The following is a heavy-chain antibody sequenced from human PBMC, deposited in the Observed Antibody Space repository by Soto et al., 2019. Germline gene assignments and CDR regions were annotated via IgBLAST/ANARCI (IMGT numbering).Heavy chain of an antibody. CDR2: ISSSGSSI. V-gene: IGHV3-11*04. CDR3: ARDYNLCMDV. J-gene: IGHJ6*02. CDR1: GFTFRNYY. D-gene: IGHD3-10*01. Sequence: GGSLRLSCAASGFTFRNYYMSWIRQAPEKGLEWVAYISSSGSSIFYADSVKGRFTISRDNAKNSLYLQMNSLRDEDTAVYYCARDYNLCMDVWGQGTTVTVSS.